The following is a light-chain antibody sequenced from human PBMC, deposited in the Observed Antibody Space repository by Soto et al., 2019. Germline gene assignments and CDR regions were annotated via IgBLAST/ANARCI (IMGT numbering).Light chain of an antibody. V-gene: IGKV1D-16*01. CDR3: QQYNTYWT. CDR2: AAT. Sequence: DIQMTQSPSSVSASVGDRVTITCRASQDISSWLAWYQQRPGKAPKLLIYAATILQSGVPSRSSGSGSGTAFTLTISNLQPEDFATYYCQQYNTYWTFGQGTKVDIK. J-gene: IGKJ1*01. CDR1: QDISSW.